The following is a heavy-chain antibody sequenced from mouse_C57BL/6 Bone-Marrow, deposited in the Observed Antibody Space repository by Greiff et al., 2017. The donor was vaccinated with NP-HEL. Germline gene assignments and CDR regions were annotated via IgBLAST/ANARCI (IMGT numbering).Heavy chain of an antibody. J-gene: IGHJ2*01. Sequence: QVQLQQPGAELVKPGASVKLSCKASGFTFTSYWMHWVKQRPGQGLEWIGMIHPNSGSTNYNEKFKSKATLTVDKSSSTAYMQLSSLTSEYSAVYYYARRGAPYYFDYWGKGTTLTVSS. CDR1: GFTFTSYW. CDR2: IHPNSGST. V-gene: IGHV1-64*01. CDR3: ARRGAPYYFDY.